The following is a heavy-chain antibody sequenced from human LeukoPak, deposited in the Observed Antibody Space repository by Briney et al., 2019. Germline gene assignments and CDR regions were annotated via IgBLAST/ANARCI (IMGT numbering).Heavy chain of an antibody. Sequence: GGSLRLSCAASGFTFSSYAMHWVRQAPGKGLEWVAVISYDGSNKYYADSVKGRFTISRDNSKNTLYLQMNSLRAEDTAVYYCARDLDMFTMIVVGALYWGQGTLVTVSS. CDR2: ISYDGSNK. J-gene: IGHJ4*02. CDR3: ARDLDMFTMIVVGALY. D-gene: IGHD3-22*01. V-gene: IGHV3-30*04. CDR1: GFTFSSYA.